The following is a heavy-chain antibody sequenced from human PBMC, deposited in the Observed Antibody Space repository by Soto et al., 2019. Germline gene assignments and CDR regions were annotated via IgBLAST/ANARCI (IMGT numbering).Heavy chain of an antibody. V-gene: IGHV1-24*01. CDR2: FDPEDGET. J-gene: IGHJ4*02. CDR3: ATGVGCSSTSCYAELGY. D-gene: IGHD2-2*01. CDR1: GYTLTELS. Sequence: ASVKVSCKVSGYTLTELSMHWVRQAPGKGLEWMGGFDPEDGETIYAQKIQGRVTMTEDTSTDTAYMELSSLRSEDTAVYYCATGVGCSSTSCYAELGYWGQGTLVTVSS.